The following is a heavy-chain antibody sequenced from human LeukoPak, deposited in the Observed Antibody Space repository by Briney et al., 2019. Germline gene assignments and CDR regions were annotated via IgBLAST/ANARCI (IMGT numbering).Heavy chain of an antibody. Sequence: PSETLSLTCAVSGGSISSSYDQWVWIRQPPGKGLEWIGSIYYSGSSYNSPSLKSRVTISFDTSKNHFSLKLTSVTAADAAIYYCATRHIGDFHHWGQGTLVTVSS. CDR1: GGSISSSYDQ. J-gene: IGHJ4*02. CDR3: ATRHIGDFHH. CDR2: IYYSGSS. V-gene: IGHV4-39*02. D-gene: IGHD5-12*01.